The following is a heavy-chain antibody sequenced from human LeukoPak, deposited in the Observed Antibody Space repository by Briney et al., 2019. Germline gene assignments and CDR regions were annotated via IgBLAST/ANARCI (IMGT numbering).Heavy chain of an antibody. CDR1: GGSISSYY. CDR3: ARHQLRGFLDDN. D-gene: IGHD3-10*01. Sequence: NSSETLSLTCTVSGGSISSYYWSWIRQPPGKGLEWIGYIYYSGSTNYNPSLKSRVTISVDTSKNQFSLKLSSVTAADTAVYYCARHQLRGFLDDNWGQGTLVTVSS. CDR2: IYYSGST. J-gene: IGHJ4*02. V-gene: IGHV4-59*08.